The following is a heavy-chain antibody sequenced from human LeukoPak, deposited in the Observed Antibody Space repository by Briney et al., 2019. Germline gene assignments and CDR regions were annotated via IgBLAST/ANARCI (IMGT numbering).Heavy chain of an antibody. Sequence: ASVKVSCKVSGYTLTELSMHWVRQAPGKGLEWMGGFDPEDGETIYAQKFQGRVTMTEDTSTDTAYMELSSLRSEDTAVYYCAIVEPTDFANYYYYGMDVWGQGTTVTVSS. D-gene: IGHD1-14*01. CDR3: AIVEPTDFANYYYYGMDV. CDR1: GYTLTELS. V-gene: IGHV1-24*01. J-gene: IGHJ6*02. CDR2: FDPEDGET.